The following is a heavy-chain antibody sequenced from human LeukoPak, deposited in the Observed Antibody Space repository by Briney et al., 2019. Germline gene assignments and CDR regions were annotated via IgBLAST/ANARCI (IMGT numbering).Heavy chain of an antibody. Sequence: GSLRLSCAASGFTFSSYDMHWVRQATGKGLEWVSAIGTAGDTYYPGSVKGRFTISRENAKNSLYLQMNSLRAGDTAVYYCARLASSGDYFDYWGQGTLVTVSS. CDR1: GFTFSSYD. D-gene: IGHD3-22*01. J-gene: IGHJ4*02. CDR3: ARLASSGDYFDY. CDR2: IGTAGDT. V-gene: IGHV3-13*01.